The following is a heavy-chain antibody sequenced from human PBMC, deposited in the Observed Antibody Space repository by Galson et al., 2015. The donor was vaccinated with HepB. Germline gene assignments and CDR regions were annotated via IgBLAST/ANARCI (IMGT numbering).Heavy chain of an antibody. CDR3: ARERKEHYYYYYMDV. J-gene: IGHJ6*03. CDR2: IYTSGST. D-gene: IGHD1-14*01. CDR1: GGSISSGSYY. Sequence: TLSLTCTVSGGSISSGSYYWSWIRQPAGKGLEWIGRIYTSGSTNYNPSLKSRVTMSVDTSKNQFSLKLSSVTAADTAVYYCARERKEHYYYYYMDVWGKGTTVTVSS. V-gene: IGHV4-61*02.